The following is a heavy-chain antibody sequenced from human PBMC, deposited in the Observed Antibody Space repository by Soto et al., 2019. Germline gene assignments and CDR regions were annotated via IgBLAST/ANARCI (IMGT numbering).Heavy chain of an antibody. V-gene: IGHV1-18*01. J-gene: IGHJ3*02. Sequence: GASMKVSCKASGYTFTSYGISWVRQAPGQGLEWMAWINTNNGNTNYAQKFQGRVTVTTDTSTSTAYMELRSLRSDGTAVYYCARDPPVRRSWNDREAFDIWG. D-gene: IGHD1-1*01. CDR1: GYTFTSYG. CDR2: INTNNGNT. CDR3: ARDPPVRRSWNDREAFDI.